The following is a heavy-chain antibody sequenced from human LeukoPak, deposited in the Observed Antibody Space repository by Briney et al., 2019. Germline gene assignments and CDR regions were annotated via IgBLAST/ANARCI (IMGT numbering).Heavy chain of an antibody. CDR1: GGSFSDYP. Sequence: SVKVSCKASGGSFSDYPINWVRQAPGQGLEWLGGIIPKYSASNYAQAFQGRVTITADESTNTVYMEMSGLGPDDTAVYYCVRPDRIFGVPAAFDAWGQGTLVAVSS. CDR2: IIPKYSAS. CDR3: VRPDRIFGVPAAFDA. D-gene: IGHD3-3*02. J-gene: IGHJ3*01. V-gene: IGHV1-69*13.